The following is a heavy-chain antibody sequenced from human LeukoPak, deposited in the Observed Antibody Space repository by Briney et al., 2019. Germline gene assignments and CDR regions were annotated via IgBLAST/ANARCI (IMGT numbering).Heavy chain of an antibody. V-gene: IGHV3-9*01. CDR3: AKDIGEGSFDY. CDR1: GFTFDDYA. CDR2: ISWNSGSI. J-gene: IGHJ4*02. Sequence: GGSLRPSCAASGFTFDDYAMHWVRQAPGKGLEWVSGISWNSGSIGYADSVKGRFTISRDNAKNSLYLQINSLRAEDTALYYCAKDIGEGSFDYWGQGTLVTVSS. D-gene: IGHD4-17*01.